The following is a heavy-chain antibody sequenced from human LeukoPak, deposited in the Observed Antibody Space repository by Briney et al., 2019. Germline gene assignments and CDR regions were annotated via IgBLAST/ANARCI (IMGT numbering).Heavy chain of an antibody. J-gene: IGHJ4*02. V-gene: IGHV3-53*01. CDR1: GFTVITND. CDR3: ARGVEPLAANTLAY. CDR2: LYSDGNT. D-gene: IGHD1-14*01. Sequence: GGSLRLSCAASGFTVITNDTTWVRQAPGKGLEWVSVLYSDGNTKYADSVQGRFTISRDNSKNTLYPEMNSLSPDDTAVYYCARGVEPLAANTLAYWGQGTLVTVSS.